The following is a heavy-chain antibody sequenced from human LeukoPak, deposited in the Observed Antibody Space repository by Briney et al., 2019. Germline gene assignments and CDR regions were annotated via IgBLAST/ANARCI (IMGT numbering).Heavy chain of an antibody. CDR2: IRSKAYGGTT. V-gene: IGHV3-49*04. CDR1: GFIFSSYA. CDR3: TRGYGSGPDY. J-gene: IGHJ4*02. Sequence: GGSLRLSCAASGFIFSSYAMSWVRQAPGKGLEGVGFIRSKAYGGTTEYAASVKGRFTISRDDSKSIAYLQMNSLKTEDTAVYYCTRGYGSGPDYWGQGTLVTVSS. D-gene: IGHD3-10*01.